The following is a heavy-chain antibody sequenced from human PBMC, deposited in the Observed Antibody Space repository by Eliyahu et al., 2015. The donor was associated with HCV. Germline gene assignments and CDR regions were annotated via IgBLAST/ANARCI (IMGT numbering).Heavy chain of an antibody. CDR3: VKHSLYFYYHDMDV. D-gene: IGHD2-15*01. Sequence: EVQLVESGGGLVQPGGSLXLSXXASGFXXSSYAMSWVRQAPGKGLEWVSGISSSGHTIYYADPVKGRFTISRDNSKSTLFLQMNSLRADDTALYFCVKHSLYFYYHDMDVWGQGTAVTVAS. V-gene: IGHV3-23*04. CDR2: ISSSGHTI. CDR1: GFXXSSYA. J-gene: IGHJ6*02.